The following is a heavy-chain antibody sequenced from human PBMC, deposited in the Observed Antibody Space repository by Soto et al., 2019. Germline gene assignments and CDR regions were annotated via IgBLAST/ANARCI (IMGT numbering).Heavy chain of an antibody. Sequence: QVQLVQSGAEVKKPGASMKVSCKASGYTFTGQYIHWVRQAPGQGLEWMGWINPTSGGTNYAQKFQGWVTMTRDTSISTAYMELSRLRSDDTAVYYCARGYCSSTSCHFDYWGQGTLVTVSS. J-gene: IGHJ4*02. V-gene: IGHV1-2*04. CDR2: INPTSGGT. D-gene: IGHD2-2*01. CDR1: GYTFTGQY. CDR3: ARGYCSSTSCHFDY.